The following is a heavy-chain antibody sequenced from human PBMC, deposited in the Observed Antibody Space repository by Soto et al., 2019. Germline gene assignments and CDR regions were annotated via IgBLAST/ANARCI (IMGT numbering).Heavy chain of an antibody. V-gene: IGHV4-34*01. CDR2: INHSGST. J-gene: IGHJ4*02. CDR1: GGSFSGYY. Sequence: SESLSLTCAVYGGSFSGYYWSWIRQPPGKGLEWIGEINHSGSTNYNPSLKSRVTISVDTSKNQFSLKLSSVTAADTAVYYCARVRGLLWLGDRMGLYFDYWGQGTLVTVSS. D-gene: IGHD3-10*01. CDR3: ARVRGLLWLGDRMGLYFDY.